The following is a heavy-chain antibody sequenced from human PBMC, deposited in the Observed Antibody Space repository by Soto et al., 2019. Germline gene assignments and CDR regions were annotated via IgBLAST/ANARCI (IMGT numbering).Heavy chain of an antibody. CDR3: ARGSNNWNDWVSLDY. J-gene: IGHJ4*02. V-gene: IGHV4-61*01. CDR2: IYYSGST. D-gene: IGHD1-1*01. Sequence: SETLSLTCTVSGGSVSSGSYYWSWIRQPPGKGLEWIGYIYYSGSTNYNPSLKSRVTISVDTSKNQFSLKLSSVTAADTAVYYCARGSNNWNDWVSLDYWGQGTLVTVSS. CDR1: GGSVSSGSYY.